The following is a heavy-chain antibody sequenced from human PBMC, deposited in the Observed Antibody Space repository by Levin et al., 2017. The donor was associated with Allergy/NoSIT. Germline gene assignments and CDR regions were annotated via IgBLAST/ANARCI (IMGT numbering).Heavy chain of an antibody. Sequence: GESLKISCAASGFTFSSYWMSWVRQAPGKGLEWVANIKQDGSEKYYVDSVKGRFTISRDNAKNSLYLQMNSLRAEDTAVYYCARGGRAAAGIVPFDYWGQGTLVTVSS. CDR2: IKQDGSEK. D-gene: IGHD6-13*01. CDR1: GFTFSSYW. V-gene: IGHV3-7*04. CDR3: ARGGRAAAGIVPFDY. J-gene: IGHJ4*02.